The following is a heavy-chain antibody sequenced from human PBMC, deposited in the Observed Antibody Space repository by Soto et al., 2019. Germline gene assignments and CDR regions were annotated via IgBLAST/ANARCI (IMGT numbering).Heavy chain of an antibody. J-gene: IGHJ3*02. CDR3: ARTYTDAFDI. CDR1: GGSISGYY. V-gene: IGHV4-59*01. CDR2: FHYSRST. Sequence: SETLSLTCIVSGGSISGYYWSWIRQPPGKGLEWIGYFHYSRSTNYNPSLKSRVTISVDTSKNQFSLNLSSVTAADTAVYYCARTYTDAFDIWGQGTMVTVSS. D-gene: IGHD2-2*02.